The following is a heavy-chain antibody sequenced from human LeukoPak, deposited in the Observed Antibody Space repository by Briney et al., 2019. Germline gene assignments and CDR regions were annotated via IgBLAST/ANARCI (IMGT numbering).Heavy chain of an antibody. CDR2: ISGSGGDT. CDR3: ARAKGSYSFDY. J-gene: IGHJ4*02. CDR1: GLTFSSYA. Sequence: PGGSLRLSCAASGLTFSSYAMSWVRQAPGKGLEWVSAISGSGGDTYYADSVKGRFTISRDNAKNSLYLQMNSLRAEDTALYYCARAKGSYSFDYWGQGTLVTVSS. V-gene: IGHV3-23*01. D-gene: IGHD1-26*01.